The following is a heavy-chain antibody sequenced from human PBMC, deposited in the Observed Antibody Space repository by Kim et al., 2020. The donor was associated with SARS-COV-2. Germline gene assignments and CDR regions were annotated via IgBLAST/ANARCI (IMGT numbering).Heavy chain of an antibody. D-gene: IGHD2-2*01. CDR1: GYSFTSYW. CDR3: ARQGVVVPATTGLDYYYGMDV. Sequence: GESLKISCKGSGYSFTSYWISWVRQMPGKGLEWMGRIDPSDSYTNYSPSFQGHVTISADKSISTAYLQWSSLKASDTAMYYCARQGVVVPATTGLDYYYGMDVWGQGTTVTVSS. CDR2: IDPSDSYT. V-gene: IGHV5-10-1*01. J-gene: IGHJ6*02.